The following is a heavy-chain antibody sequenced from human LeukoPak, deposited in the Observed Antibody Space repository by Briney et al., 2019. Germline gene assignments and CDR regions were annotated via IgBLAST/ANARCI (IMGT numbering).Heavy chain of an antibody. CDR3: ARELDYCSGGSCYFGYFDY. Sequence: GGSLRLSCAASGFTFSSYSMNWVRQAPGKGLEWVSSISSSSSYIYYADSVKGRFTISRDNSKNTLYLQMNSLRAEDTAVYYCARELDYCSGGSCYFGYFDYWGQGTLVTVSS. V-gene: IGHV3-21*01. J-gene: IGHJ4*02. CDR2: ISSSSSYI. CDR1: GFTFSSYS. D-gene: IGHD2-15*01.